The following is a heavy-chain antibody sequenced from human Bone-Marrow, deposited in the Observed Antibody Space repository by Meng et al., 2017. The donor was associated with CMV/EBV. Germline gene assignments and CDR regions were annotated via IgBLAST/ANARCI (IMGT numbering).Heavy chain of an antibody. CDR1: GYSFTNYY. V-gene: IGHV1-46*01. Sequence: ASVKVSCKASGYSFTNYYTHWVRLAPGQGLEWMGAINPTVDAANYERKFQGRVTMTRDTSTSTVYMELRSLRSEDRAVYYCASGKGRYYGMDVWGQGPTVTVSS. D-gene: IGHD1-26*01. J-gene: IGHJ6*02. CDR2: INPTVDAA. CDR3: ASGKGRYYGMDV.